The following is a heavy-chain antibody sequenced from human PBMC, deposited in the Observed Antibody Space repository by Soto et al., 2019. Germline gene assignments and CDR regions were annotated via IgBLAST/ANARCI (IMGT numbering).Heavy chain of an antibody. CDR3: ARHQYNSNLFDY. CDR2: IXPXXXXX. CDR1: GYSFTSYW. V-gene: IGHV5-51*01. D-gene: IGHD4-4*01. J-gene: IGHJ4*02. Sequence: GESQKISCKGSGYSFTSYWIGRVRQMPGKGLEWMGIIXPXXXXXRXXPSFQGQVTISADKSISTAYLQWSSLKASDTAMYYCARHQYNSNLFDYWGQGTLVT.